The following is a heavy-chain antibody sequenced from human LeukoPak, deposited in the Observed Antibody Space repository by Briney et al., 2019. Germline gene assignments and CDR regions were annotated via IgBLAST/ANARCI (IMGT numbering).Heavy chain of an antibody. J-gene: IGHJ5*01. D-gene: IGHD2-21*02. Sequence: LSLTCTVSGGSISSSNYYWGWIRQPPGKGLEWVSYVSSGSSTIYYADSVKGRFTVSRDNGKRSLYLHMNSLRAEDTAMYYCARGESSYCSGGCYFASWGQGTLVTISS. V-gene: IGHV3-11*04. CDR2: VSSGSSTI. CDR3: ARGESSYCSGGCYFAS. CDR1: GGSISSSNYY.